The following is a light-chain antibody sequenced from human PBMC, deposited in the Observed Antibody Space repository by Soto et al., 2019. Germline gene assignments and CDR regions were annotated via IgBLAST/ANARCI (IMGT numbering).Light chain of an antibody. CDR1: SSDVGGYNY. V-gene: IGLV2-8*01. J-gene: IGLJ1*01. Sequence: QSALTQPPSASGSPGQSVTISCTGTSSDVGGYNYVSWYQQRPGKAPKLMIYEVNRRPSGVPDRFSGSKSGNTASLTVSGLQAEDEADYYCSSYAGRNTFVFGTGTKVTVL. CDR2: EVN. CDR3: SSYAGRNTFV.